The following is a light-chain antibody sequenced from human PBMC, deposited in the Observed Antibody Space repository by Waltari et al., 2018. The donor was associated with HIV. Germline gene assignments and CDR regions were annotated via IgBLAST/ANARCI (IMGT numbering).Light chain of an antibody. V-gene: IGKV1-12*01. CDR3: QQAKNFPHT. Sequence: DIQMTQSPSSVSASVGGAVSISCRASQNIGRKLAWYQLKPGKAPILLIYEASRLDEGVPTRFRGGGSGSNFTFGITDLQPEDFATYICQQAKNFPHTFGGGTRVE. CDR2: EAS. J-gene: IGKJ4*01. CDR1: QNIGRK.